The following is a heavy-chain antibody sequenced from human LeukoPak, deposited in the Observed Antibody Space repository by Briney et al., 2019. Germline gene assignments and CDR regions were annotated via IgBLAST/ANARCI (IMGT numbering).Heavy chain of an antibody. J-gene: IGHJ4*02. D-gene: IGHD3-16*01. Sequence: GGSLRLSCVASGFTFSNAWMTWVRQAPGKGLEWVGRINSKTDGGTTDYGAPVKGRFTISRDDSKNTLYLQMSSLRAEDTAVYYCANCRQSYGYCVFDYWGQGTLVTVSS. V-gene: IGHV3-15*01. CDR3: ANCRQSYGYCVFDY. CDR2: INSKTDGGTT. CDR1: GFTFSNAW.